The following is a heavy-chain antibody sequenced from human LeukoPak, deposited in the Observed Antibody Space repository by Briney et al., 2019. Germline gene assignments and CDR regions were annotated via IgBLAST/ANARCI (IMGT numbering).Heavy chain of an antibody. J-gene: IGHJ4*02. Sequence: SETLSLTCTVSSGSNNSYYWRWVRQPAGRGLEWIGRIYTTGNTNYNPSLKSRLTMSVDTSKRQFSLKLRSVTAADTAMYYCGRHGYTTGHYFIDYWSQGILVTVSS. V-gene: IGHV4-4*07. CDR2: IYTTGNT. D-gene: IGHD4-17*01. CDR3: GRHGYTTGHYFIDY. CDR1: SGSNNSYY.